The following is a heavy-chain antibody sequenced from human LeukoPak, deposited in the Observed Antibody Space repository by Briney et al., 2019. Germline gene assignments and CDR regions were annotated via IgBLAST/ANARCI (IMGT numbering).Heavy chain of an antibody. V-gene: IGHV3-30*03. D-gene: IGHD4-17*01. J-gene: IGHJ1*01. CDR1: GFTFRNYG. CDR2: ISYDGINE. CDR3: ATGRVDYGDYGVVKH. Sequence: GGALRLSCVVPGFTFRNYGMNWVRQAPGKGLEWVAVISYDGINEYYVDSVRGRFTISRDNSKNSLYLQMESLTIEDTAVYYCATGRVDYGDYGVVKHWGQGTLVTVSS.